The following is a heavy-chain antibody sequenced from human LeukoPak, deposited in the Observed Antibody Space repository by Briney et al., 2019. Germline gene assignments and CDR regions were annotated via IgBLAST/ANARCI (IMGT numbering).Heavy chain of an antibody. V-gene: IGHV1-8*01. Sequence: ASVKVSCKASGFTFTSHDYNWVRQASGQGLEWMGWMNPNSGSTGYAQKFQGRVTMTRDTSITTVYMELSSLRSEDTAVYYCARDQEGRYYFDYWGQGTLVTVSS. CDR2: MNPNSGST. J-gene: IGHJ4*02. CDR3: ARDQEGRYYFDY. CDR1: GFTFTSHD. D-gene: IGHD4-17*01.